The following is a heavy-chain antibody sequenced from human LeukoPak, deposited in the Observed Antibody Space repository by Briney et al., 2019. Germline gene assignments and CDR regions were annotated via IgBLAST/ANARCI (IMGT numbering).Heavy chain of an antibody. Sequence: SETLSLTCTVSGGSISSYYWSWIRQPPGKGLEWIGYIYYSGSTNYNPSLKSRVTISVDTSKNQFSLKLSSVTAADTAVYYCARLIFDCNANWFDPWGQGTLVTVSS. V-gene: IGHV4-59*08. CDR1: GGSISSYY. CDR2: IYYSGST. D-gene: IGHD3-9*01. CDR3: ARLIFDCNANWFDP. J-gene: IGHJ5*02.